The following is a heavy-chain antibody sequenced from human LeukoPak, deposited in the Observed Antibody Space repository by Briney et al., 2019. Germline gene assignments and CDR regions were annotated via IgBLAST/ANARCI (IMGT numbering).Heavy chain of an antibody. CDR1: GFTFSSYA. Sequence: GGSLRLSCAASGFTFSSYAMHWVRQAPDRRLEWVTLISFDGSHKFYSDSVKGRFTISRDNSRNTAYLQMNSLRTEDTAVYYCARAETVVRGVPDYWGQGTLVTVSS. CDR2: ISFDGSHK. V-gene: IGHV3-30-3*01. CDR3: ARAETVVRGVPDY. J-gene: IGHJ4*02. D-gene: IGHD3-10*01.